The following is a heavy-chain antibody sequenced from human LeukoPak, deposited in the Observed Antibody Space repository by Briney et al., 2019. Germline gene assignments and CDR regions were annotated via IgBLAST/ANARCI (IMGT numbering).Heavy chain of an antibody. V-gene: IGHV4-34*01. J-gene: IGHJ4*02. D-gene: IGHD3-10*01. Sequence: SETLSLTCAVYGGSFSGYYWSWIRQPPGKGLEWIGEINHSGSTNYNPSLKSRATISVDTSKNQFSLKLSSVTAADTAVYYCARGRKGTYYYGSGSYYFDYWGQGTLVTVSS. CDR2: INHSGST. CDR3: ARGRKGTYYYGSGSYYFDY. CDR1: GGSFSGYY.